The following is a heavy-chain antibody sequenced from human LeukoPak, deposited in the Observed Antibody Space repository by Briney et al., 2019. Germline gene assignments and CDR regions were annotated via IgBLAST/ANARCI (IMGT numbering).Heavy chain of an antibody. V-gene: IGHV3-23*01. D-gene: IGHD2-15*01. CDR2: ISGNGGSI. Sequence: PGGSLRLSCAASGFTFSSYAMSWVRQAPGKGLEWVSLISGNGGSIVYADSVRGRFTISRDNSKNTLYLQMNSLRAEDTALYYCARYWDPRVRTFDMWGQGTVVTVSS. J-gene: IGHJ3*02. CDR1: GFTFSSYA. CDR3: ARYWDPRVRTFDM.